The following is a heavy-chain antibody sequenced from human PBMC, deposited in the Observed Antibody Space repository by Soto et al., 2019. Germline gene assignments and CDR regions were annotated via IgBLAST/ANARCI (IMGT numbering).Heavy chain of an antibody. Sequence: ASVKVSCKVSGYTLTELSMHWVRQAPGKGLEWMGGFDPEDGETIYAQKFQGRVTMTEDTSTDTAYMELSSLRSEDTAVYYCATFTISVVTGTTRIAFDIWGQGTMVTVSS. CDR2: FDPEDGET. CDR1: GYTLTELS. J-gene: IGHJ3*02. V-gene: IGHV1-24*01. D-gene: IGHD1-20*01. CDR3: ATFTISVVTGTTRIAFDI.